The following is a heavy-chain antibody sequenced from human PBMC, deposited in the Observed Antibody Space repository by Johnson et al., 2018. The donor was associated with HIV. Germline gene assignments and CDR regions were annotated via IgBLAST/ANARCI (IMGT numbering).Heavy chain of an antibody. Sequence: VQLVESGGGVVQPGRSLRLSCAASGFTFSSYWMTWVRQAPGKGLEWVANIKQDGSEKYYVDSVKGRFTISRDNAKNALYLQMNSLRAEDTAVYYCAKAFEYSSSSMAFDIWGQGTMVTVSS. J-gene: IGHJ3*02. CDR2: IKQDGSEK. V-gene: IGHV3-7*02. CDR1: GFTFSSYW. D-gene: IGHD6-6*01. CDR3: AKAFEYSSSSMAFDI.